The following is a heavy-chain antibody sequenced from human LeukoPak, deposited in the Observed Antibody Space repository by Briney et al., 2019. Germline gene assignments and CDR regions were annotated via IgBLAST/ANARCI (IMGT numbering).Heavy chain of an antibody. CDR3: ARVGVVLQSRWFDP. V-gene: IGHV4-4*07. Sequence: PSETLSLTCTVSGGSISNYYWSWIRQPAGKGLEWIGHVYTSGSTNYNPSLKSRVTMSVDTSKNQFSLRLSSVTAADTAVYYCARVGVVLQSRWFDPWGQGILVTVSS. D-gene: IGHD2-8*01. CDR2: VYTSGST. CDR1: GGSISNYY. J-gene: IGHJ5*02.